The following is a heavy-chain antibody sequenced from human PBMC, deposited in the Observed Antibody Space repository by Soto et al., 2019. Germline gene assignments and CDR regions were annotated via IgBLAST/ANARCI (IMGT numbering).Heavy chain of an antibody. CDR3: TTEPLGYCSRTTCYDYFDF. CDR2: NNRKADGETT. V-gene: IGHV3-15*01. Sequence: GGSLRLSCAASGFTFNNAWMSWVRQAPGKGLEWVGRNNRKADGETTDYAAPVKGRFTISRDDSESTLYLQMNSLKSEDTAVYYCTTEPLGYCSRTTCYDYFDFWGQGTMVTVSS. D-gene: IGHD2-2*01. J-gene: IGHJ4*02. CDR1: GFTFNNAW.